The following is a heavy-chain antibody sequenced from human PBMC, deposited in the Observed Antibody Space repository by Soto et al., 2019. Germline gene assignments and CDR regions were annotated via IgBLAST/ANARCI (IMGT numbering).Heavy chain of an antibody. J-gene: IGHJ6*02. CDR3: AREKWDYGMDV. CDR1: GYTLTSYG. CDR2: ISVYSGNT. Sequence: ASVKVSCKASGYTLTSYGITWVRRAPGQGLEWMGWISVYSGNTKYAQKLQGRVTMTTDTSTSTAYMELRSLRSDDTAVYYCAREKWDYGMDVWGLGTTVTVSS. V-gene: IGHV1-18*04. D-gene: IGHD1-26*01.